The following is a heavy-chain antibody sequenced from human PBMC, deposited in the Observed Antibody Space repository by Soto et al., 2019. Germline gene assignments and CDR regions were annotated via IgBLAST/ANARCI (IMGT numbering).Heavy chain of an antibody. CDR3: ARDLAAAAY. J-gene: IGHJ4*02. Sequence: GASLKVSCKASGYIFTNYYIHWVRQAPGQGLEWMAIINPLPTSGSTNYAQKFQGRVTVTRDTSTSTVYLELSSLRSDDTAVYYCARDLAAAAYWGQGTLVTVSS. CDR2: INPLPTSGST. V-gene: IGHV1-46*01. CDR1: GYIFTNYY. D-gene: IGHD6-13*01.